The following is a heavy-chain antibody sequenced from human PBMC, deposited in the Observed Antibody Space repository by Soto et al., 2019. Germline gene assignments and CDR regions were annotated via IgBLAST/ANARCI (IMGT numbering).Heavy chain of an antibody. Sequence: GGSLRLSCVASGFSFSVYTMNWFRQAPGQALEWLSFITQTGGDTYYADSVKGRFTISRDNAKNSLYMELNNLRAEDTAVYYCARDLGWAFDYWGRGTLVTVS. V-gene: IGHV3-21*05. D-gene: IGHD6-19*01. CDR1: GFSFSVYT. CDR3: ARDLGWAFDY. CDR2: ITQTGGDT. J-gene: IGHJ4*02.